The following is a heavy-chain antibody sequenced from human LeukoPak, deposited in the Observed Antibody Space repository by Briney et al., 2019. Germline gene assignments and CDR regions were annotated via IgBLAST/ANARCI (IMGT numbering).Heavy chain of an antibody. CDR1: GCSISSGGYY. Sequence: SETLSLTCTVSGCSISSGGYYWSWIRQHPGKGLEWIGYIYYSGSTYYNPSLKSRVTISVDTSKNQFSLKLSSVTAADTAVYYCARGDSYGYEFAFDIWGQGTMVTVSS. CDR3: ARGDSYGYEFAFDI. J-gene: IGHJ3*02. V-gene: IGHV4-31*03. D-gene: IGHD5-18*01. CDR2: IYYSGST.